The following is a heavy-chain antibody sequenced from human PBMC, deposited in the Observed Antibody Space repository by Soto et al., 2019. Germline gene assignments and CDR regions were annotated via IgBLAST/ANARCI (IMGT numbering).Heavy chain of an antibody. CDR3: AREKYSGSENYCYGMDV. V-gene: IGHV7-4-1*01. Sequence: ASVKVSCKASGYTFTSYAMNWVRQAPGQGLEWMGWISTDTGNPTYAQGFTGRFVFSLDTSVSTAYLQICSLRAEDTAVYYCAREKYSGSENYCYGMDVWGQGTTVTVS. CDR2: ISTDTGNP. J-gene: IGHJ6*02. CDR1: GYTFTSYA. D-gene: IGHD6-6*01.